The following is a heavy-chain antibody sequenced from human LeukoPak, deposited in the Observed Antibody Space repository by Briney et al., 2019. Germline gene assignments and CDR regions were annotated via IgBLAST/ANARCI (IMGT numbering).Heavy chain of an antibody. CDR2: ISAYNGNT. Sequence: ASVKVSCKASGYTFTSYGISWVRQAPGQELEWMGWISAYNGNTNYAQKLQGRVTLTTNTSTSTAYMELRSLRSDDTAVYYCAAIFGVSYSWSDPWGQGTLVTVSS. J-gene: IGHJ5*02. D-gene: IGHD3-3*01. CDR1: GYTFTSYG. CDR3: AAIFGVSYSWSDP. V-gene: IGHV1-18*01.